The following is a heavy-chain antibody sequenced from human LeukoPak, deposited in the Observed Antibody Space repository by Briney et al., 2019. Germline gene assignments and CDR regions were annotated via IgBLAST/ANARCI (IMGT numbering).Heavy chain of an antibody. Sequence: GGSLRLSCAASGFTFSSYAMSWVRQAPGKGLEWVSAISGSGGSTYYADSVKGRFTISRDNSKNTLYLQMNSLRAEDMAVYYCAKGSSPPVAGLLDYWGQGTLVTVSS. CDR3: AKGSSPPVAGLLDY. CDR1: GFTFSSYA. CDR2: ISGSGGST. V-gene: IGHV3-23*01. J-gene: IGHJ4*02. D-gene: IGHD6-19*01.